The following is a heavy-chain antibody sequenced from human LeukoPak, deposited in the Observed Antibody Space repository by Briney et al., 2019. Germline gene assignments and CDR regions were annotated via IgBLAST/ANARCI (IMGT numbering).Heavy chain of an antibody. CDR2: IYHSGST. CDR1: GGSFSGYY. CDR3: ARNVGGYCGSSSCYSFDV. V-gene: IGHV4-38-2*01. D-gene: IGHD2-2*02. J-gene: IGHJ3*01. Sequence: SETLSLTCAVYGGSFSGYYWGWIRQPPGKGLEWIGSIYHSGSTYYNPSLKSRVTISVDTSKNQFSLKLSSVTAADTAVYYCARNVGGYCGSSSCYSFDVWGQGTMVTVSS.